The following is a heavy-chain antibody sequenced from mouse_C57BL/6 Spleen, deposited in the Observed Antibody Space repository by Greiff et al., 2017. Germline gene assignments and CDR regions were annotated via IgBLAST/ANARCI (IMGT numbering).Heavy chain of an antibody. Sequence: EVQLVESEGGLVQPGSSMKLSCTASGFTFSDYYMAWVRQVPEKGLEWVANINYDGSSTYYLDSLKSRFIISRDNAKNILYLQMSSLKSEDTATYYCARSYDLYYFDYWGQGTTLTVSS. CDR3: ARSYDLYYFDY. D-gene: IGHD2-3*01. J-gene: IGHJ2*01. CDR1: GFTFSDYY. V-gene: IGHV5-16*01. CDR2: INYDGSST.